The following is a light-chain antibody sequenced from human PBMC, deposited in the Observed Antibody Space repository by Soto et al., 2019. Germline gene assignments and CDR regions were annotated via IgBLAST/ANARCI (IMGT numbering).Light chain of an antibody. J-gene: IGLJ2*01. CDR2: EGS. CDR3: FSYAGSGV. Sequence: QSVLTQPASVSGSPGQSITISCTGTSSDVGSYNLVSWYQQHPGKAPKLMIYEGSKRPSGVSNRFSGSKSGNTASLTISGVQAEDEAYYFCFSYAGSGVFGGGTKVTVL. V-gene: IGLV2-23*01. CDR1: SSDVGSYNL.